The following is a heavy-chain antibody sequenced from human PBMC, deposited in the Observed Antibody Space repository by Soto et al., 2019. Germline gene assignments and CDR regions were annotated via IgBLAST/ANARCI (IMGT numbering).Heavy chain of an antibody. CDR1: GYSFTSYW. Sequence: GESLKISCKGSGYSFTSYWSGWVRQMPGKGLEWMGISYPGDSDTRYSPSFQGLVTISADKSISTAYLQWSSLKASDTAMYYCARQSRDGYNIFDYWGQGTLVTVSS. D-gene: IGHD5-12*01. J-gene: IGHJ4*02. CDR2: SYPGDSDT. CDR3: ARQSRDGYNIFDY. V-gene: IGHV5-51*01.